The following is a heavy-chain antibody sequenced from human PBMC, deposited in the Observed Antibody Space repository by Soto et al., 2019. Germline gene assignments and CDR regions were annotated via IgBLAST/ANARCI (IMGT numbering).Heavy chain of an antibody. J-gene: IGHJ4*02. CDR3: ARGSNDIDY. Sequence: DPMKGRHTISRDNSKNTLYLQMNSLRAEDTAVYYCARGSNDIDYWGQGTLVTVSS. D-gene: IGHD1-1*01. V-gene: IGHV3-30*01.